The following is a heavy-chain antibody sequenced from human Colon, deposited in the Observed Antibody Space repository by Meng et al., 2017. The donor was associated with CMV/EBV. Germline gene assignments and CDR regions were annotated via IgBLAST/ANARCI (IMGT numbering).Heavy chain of an antibody. Sequence: QVKLVGSGGGGVTHGGSLRCSFVPSGFIFIQYSMQWVRQSPGKGLEWVAHIRFDGSQQFYVQSVKGRFTVSRHDPKNTLYLQMNDLRPEDTGVYYCATDHLWGMPNWGRGTLVTVSS. CDR1: GFIFIQYS. CDR2: IRFDGSQQ. D-gene: IGHD3-3*02. J-gene: IGHJ4*02. V-gene: IGHV3-30*02. CDR3: ATDHLWGMPN.